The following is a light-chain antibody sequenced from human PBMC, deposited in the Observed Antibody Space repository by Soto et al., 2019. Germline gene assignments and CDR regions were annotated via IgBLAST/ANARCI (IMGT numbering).Light chain of an antibody. Sequence: EIVLTQSPGTLSLSPGDRATLSCRASQSVSSTYLAWYQQKPGQAPRLLIYDASSRATGIPDRFSGSGSGTDFILTISSLDPEDFGVYFCQQRHNWPITFGQGTRLDIK. J-gene: IGKJ5*01. V-gene: IGKV3D-20*02. CDR2: DAS. CDR1: QSVSSTY. CDR3: QQRHNWPIT.